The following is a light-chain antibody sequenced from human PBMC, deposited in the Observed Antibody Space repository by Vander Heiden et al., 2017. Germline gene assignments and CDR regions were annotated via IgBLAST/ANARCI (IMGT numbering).Light chain of an antibody. Sequence: GDRVTITCRASQGISSYLAWYQQKPGKAPKLLIYAASTLQSGVPSRISGSGSGTDFTLTISCLQSEDFATYYCQQDYSYPYTFGQGTKLEIK. CDR2: AAS. V-gene: IGKV1-8*01. CDR1: QGISSY. J-gene: IGKJ2*01. CDR3: QQDYSYPYT.